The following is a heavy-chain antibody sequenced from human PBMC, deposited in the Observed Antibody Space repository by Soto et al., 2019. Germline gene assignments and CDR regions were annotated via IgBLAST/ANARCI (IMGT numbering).Heavy chain of an antibody. Sequence: QVQLVQSGAEVKKPGASVKVSCKASGYTFTSYAMHWVRQAPGQRLEWMGWINAGNGNSKYSQKFQGRVTITRDTSASTAYMELSSLRSEDTAVYYCAREITIFGVVTHYYYGMDVWGQGTTFTVSS. V-gene: IGHV1-3*01. D-gene: IGHD3-3*01. CDR2: INAGNGNS. J-gene: IGHJ6*02. CDR3: AREITIFGVVTHYYYGMDV. CDR1: GYTFTSYA.